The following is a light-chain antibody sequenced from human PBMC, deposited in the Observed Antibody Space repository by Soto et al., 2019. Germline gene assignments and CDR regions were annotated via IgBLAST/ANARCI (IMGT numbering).Light chain of an antibody. J-gene: IGKJ3*01. CDR2: GAS. CDR3: QQYNNWPPSFT. CDR1: QSVSSN. V-gene: IGKV3-15*01. Sequence: EIVMTQSPATLSVSPGERATLSCRASQSVSSNLAWYQQKPGQAPRLLIYGASTRATGIPARFSGSGSGTEFTLTISSLQSEAFAVYYCQQYNNWPPSFTFGPGTKVYIK.